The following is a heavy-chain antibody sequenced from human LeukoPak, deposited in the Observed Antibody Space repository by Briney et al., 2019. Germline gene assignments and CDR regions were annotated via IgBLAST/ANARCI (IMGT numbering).Heavy chain of an antibody. CDR2: ISSGASNTI. V-gene: IGHV3-11*01. Sequence: GGSLRLSCAVSGFNVRTNYMSWVRQASGKGLEWISYISSGASNTIKYADSVKGRFTVSRDNAQNSLILQMNSLRAEDTAIYYCAKAAIGGYYYDSSGYYFDYWGQGTLVTVSS. J-gene: IGHJ4*02. CDR1: GFNVRTNY. D-gene: IGHD3-22*01. CDR3: AKAAIGGYYYDSSGYYFDY.